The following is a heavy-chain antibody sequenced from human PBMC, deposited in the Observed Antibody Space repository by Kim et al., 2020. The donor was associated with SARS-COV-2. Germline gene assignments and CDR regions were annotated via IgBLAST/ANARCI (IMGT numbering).Heavy chain of an antibody. CDR3: ARVATVWAFFDS. CDR1: GGSVNSGEYF. J-gene: IGHJ4*02. CDR2: IYNSGST. Sequence: SETLSLTCNVSGGSVNSGEYFWSWVRQPPGKGLEWIGYIYNSGSTSYNPSLKSRVTISADSSKNQFFLKVNSVTAADTAVYYCARVATVWAFFDSWGQG. D-gene: IGHD3-16*01. V-gene: IGHV4-30-4*01.